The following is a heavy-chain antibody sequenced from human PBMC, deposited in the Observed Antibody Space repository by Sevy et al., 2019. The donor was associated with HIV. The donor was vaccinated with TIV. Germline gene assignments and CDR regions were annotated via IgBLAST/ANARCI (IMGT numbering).Heavy chain of an antibody. CDR3: AKDINRGCDGVNCYSYYYYFYGLDV. CDR2: VSWNSRYI. Sequence: GGSLRLSCAASGFPFNDHAMHWVRQVPGKGLEWVSGVSWNSRYIGYADSVKGRFTISRDNARYFLYLEMNSLRPEDTALDYCAKDINRGCDGVNCYSYYYYFYGLDVWGQGTTVTVSS. J-gene: IGHJ6*02. D-gene: IGHD2-21*01. CDR1: GFPFNDHA. V-gene: IGHV3-9*01.